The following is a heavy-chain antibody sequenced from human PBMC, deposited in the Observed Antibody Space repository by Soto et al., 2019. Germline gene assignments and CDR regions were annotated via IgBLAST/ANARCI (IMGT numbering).Heavy chain of an antibody. CDR3: ARSRFLEWLLYPPQFDY. V-gene: IGHV1-8*01. D-gene: IGHD3-3*01. CDR1: GYTLTSYD. Sequence: ASVKVSCKASGYTLTSYDISWVRQATGQGLEWMGWMNPNSGNTGYAQKFQGRVTMTRNTSISTAYMELSSLRSEDTAVYYCARSRFLEWLLYPPQFDYWGQGTLVTVSS. CDR2: MNPNSGNT. J-gene: IGHJ4*02.